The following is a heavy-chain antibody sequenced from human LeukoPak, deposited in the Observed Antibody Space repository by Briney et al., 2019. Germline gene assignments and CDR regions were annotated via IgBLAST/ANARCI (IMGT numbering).Heavy chain of an antibody. D-gene: IGHD5-18*01. J-gene: IGHJ4*02. V-gene: IGHV3-7*01. Sequence: GGSLRLSCAASGFTFSSYWMSWVRQAPGKGLEWVANIKQDESEKYYVDSVKGRFTISRDNAKNSLYLQMNSLRAEDTAVYYCASRGYSYGYLVRYWGQGTLVTVSS. CDR3: ASRGYSYGYLVRY. CDR2: IKQDESEK. CDR1: GFTFSSYW.